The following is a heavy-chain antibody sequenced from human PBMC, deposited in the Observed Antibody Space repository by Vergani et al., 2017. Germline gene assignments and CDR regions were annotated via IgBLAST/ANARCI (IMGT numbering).Heavy chain of an antibody. Sequence: QVQLVQSGAEVKKPGASVKVSCKASGYTFTSYDINWVRQATGQGLEWMGWMNPNSGNTGYAQKFQGRVTMTRNTSISTAYMELSSLRSEGTAVYYCAIFSSSWPKDDYWGQGTLVTVSS. CDR1: GYTFTSYD. CDR2: MNPNSGNT. J-gene: IGHJ4*02. D-gene: IGHD6-13*01. CDR3: AIFSSSWPKDDY. V-gene: IGHV1-8*01.